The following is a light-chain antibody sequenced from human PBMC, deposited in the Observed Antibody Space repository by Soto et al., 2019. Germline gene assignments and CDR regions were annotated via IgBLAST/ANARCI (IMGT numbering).Light chain of an antibody. J-gene: IGKJ2*01. CDR2: DAS. CDR3: QQRNNWPPYT. Sequence: EIVLTQSPATLSLSPGERATLSCRASQSVGSYSAWYQQKPGQAPRLLIYDASNRATGIPARFSGSGSGTDFTLTISSLEPEDFAVYYCQQRNNWPPYTFGQGTKLEIK. CDR1: QSVGSY. V-gene: IGKV3-11*01.